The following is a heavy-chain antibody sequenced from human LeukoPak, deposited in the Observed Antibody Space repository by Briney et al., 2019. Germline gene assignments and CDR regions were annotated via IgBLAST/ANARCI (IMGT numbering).Heavy chain of an antibody. CDR3: ARAGGGYCSGGSCYLTYFDY. V-gene: IGHV3-21*01. CDR2: ISGSGSYI. D-gene: IGHD2-15*01. Sequence: SGGSLRLSCAASGFIFSSYSMNWVRQAPGKGLEWVSSISGSGSYIYYADSVKGRFTISRDNAKNSLYLQMNSLRAEDTAVYYCARAGGGYCSGGSCYLTYFDYWGQGTLVTVSS. J-gene: IGHJ4*02. CDR1: GFIFSSYS.